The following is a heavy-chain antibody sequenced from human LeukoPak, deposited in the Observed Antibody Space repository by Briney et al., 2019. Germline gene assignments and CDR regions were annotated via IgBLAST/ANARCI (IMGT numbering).Heavy chain of an antibody. Sequence: GGSLRLSCAASGFTFSSYAMHWVRQAPGKGLEWVAVISYDGSNKYYADSVKGRFTISRDNSKNTLYLQMNSLRAEDTAVYYCARALLGTYFDYWGQGTLVTVSS. CDR1: GFTFSSYA. V-gene: IGHV3-30*04. CDR2: ISYDGSNK. CDR3: ARALLGTYFDY. J-gene: IGHJ4*02. D-gene: IGHD3/OR15-3a*01.